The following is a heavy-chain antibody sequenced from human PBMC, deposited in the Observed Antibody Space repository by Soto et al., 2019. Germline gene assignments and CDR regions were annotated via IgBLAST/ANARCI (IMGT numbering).Heavy chain of an antibody. D-gene: IGHD3-3*01. CDR2: MTGGGTT. CDR1: GLTFKNYA. CDR3: AKLKGGLGRFYGLDA. V-gene: IGHV3-23*01. J-gene: IGHJ6*02. Sequence: GGSLRLSCRASGLTFKNYAMTWVRKCPGKGLQWVSLMTGGGTTDYADSAKGRFIISRDNSKNTLSLQMHNLRADDTALYYCAKLKGGLGRFYGLDAWGQGTMVTVSS.